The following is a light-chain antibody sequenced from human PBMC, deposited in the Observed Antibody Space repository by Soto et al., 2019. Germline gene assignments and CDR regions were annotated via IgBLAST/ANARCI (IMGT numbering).Light chain of an antibody. CDR2: DVS. V-gene: IGLV2-11*01. J-gene: IGLJ1*01. Sequence: QSVLPQPRSVSGSPGQSVTISCTGTSSDVGGYNYVSWYQQHPGKAPKLMIYDVSKRPSGVPDRFSGSKSGNTASLTISGLQAEDEADYYCCSYAGSYTYVFGSGTKVNVL. CDR1: SSDVGGYNY. CDR3: CSYAGSYTYV.